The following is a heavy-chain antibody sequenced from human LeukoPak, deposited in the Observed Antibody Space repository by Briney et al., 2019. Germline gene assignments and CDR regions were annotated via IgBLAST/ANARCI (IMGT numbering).Heavy chain of an antibody. Sequence: PGGSLRLSCAASGFTVSNNYMSWVRQAPGKGLEWVSVIYSGGSTYYADSVKSRFTISRDTSKNTLSLQMNSLRAEDTAVYYCASLSLGHYWGQGTLSPSPQ. CDR3: ASLSLGHY. D-gene: IGHD6-6*01. CDR2: IYSGGST. V-gene: IGHV3-53*01. CDR1: GFTVSNNY. J-gene: IGHJ4*02.